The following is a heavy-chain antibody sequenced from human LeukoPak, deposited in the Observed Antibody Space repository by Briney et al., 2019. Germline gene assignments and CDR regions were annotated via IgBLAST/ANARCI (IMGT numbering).Heavy chain of an antibody. CDR1: GFTFSSYW. CDR2: VNTDGSST. J-gene: IGHJ4*02. V-gene: IGHV3-74*01. CDR3: ARHDYGD. D-gene: IGHD4-17*01. Sequence: GGSLRLSCAAFGFTFSSYWMHWVRQAPGKGLVWVSRVNTDGSSTTYADSVKGRFTISRDNAKNSLYLQMNSLRAEDTAVYYCARHDYGDLGQGTLVTVSS.